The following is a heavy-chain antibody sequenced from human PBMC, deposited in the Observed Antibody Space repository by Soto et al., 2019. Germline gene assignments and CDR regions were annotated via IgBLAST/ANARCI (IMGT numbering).Heavy chain of an antibody. V-gene: IGHV3-74*01. D-gene: IGHD2-15*01. CDR1: GFTFSSYW. J-gene: IGHJ4*02. CDR2: INSDGSST. CDR3: ARTSLVVPAATREDY. Sequence: EVQLVESGGGLVQPGGSLRLSCAASGFTFSSYWMHWVRQAPGKGLVWVSRINSDGSSTSYADTVKGRFTISRDNAKNTVYLQMNRQRAEDTAVYYCARTSLVVPAATREDYWGQGTLVTVSS.